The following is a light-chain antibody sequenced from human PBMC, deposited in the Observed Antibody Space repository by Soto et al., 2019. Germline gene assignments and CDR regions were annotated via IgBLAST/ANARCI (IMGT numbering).Light chain of an antibody. CDR1: ISDFVVYNY. CDR3: CSYAGSYTFVV. V-gene: IGLV2-11*01. Sequence: QSVLTQPASVSGSPGQSITISCTGTISDFVVYNYVSWYQQHPGKAPKLMIYDVSKRPSGVPDRFSGSKSGNTASLTISGLQAEDEADYYCCSYAGSYTFVVFGGGTKVTVL. J-gene: IGLJ2*01. CDR2: DVS.